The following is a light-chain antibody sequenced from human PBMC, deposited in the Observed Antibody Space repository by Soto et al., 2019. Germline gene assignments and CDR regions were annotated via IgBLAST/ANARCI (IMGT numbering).Light chain of an antibody. CDR3: AVWDQSLTGWV. CDR2: RDG. V-gene: IGLV1-47*01. J-gene: IGLJ3*02. Sequence: QPVLTQPPSASDTPGQSLTISCSGSSSNIGSHFVYWYQHLPGTAPKLLIFRDGQRPSGVPARFFGSKSGTSASLAITGLRSEDEADYYCAVWDQSLTGWVFGGGTKLTVL. CDR1: SSNIGSHF.